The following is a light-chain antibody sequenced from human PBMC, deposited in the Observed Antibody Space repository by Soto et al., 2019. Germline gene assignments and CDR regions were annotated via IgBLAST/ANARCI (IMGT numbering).Light chain of an antibody. CDR1: QGISNY. CDR2: GAS. CDR3: QKYDSAPWT. J-gene: IGKJ1*01. Sequence: EIQMTQSPSSLSASVGDRVPITCRASQGISNYLAWYQQKPGKVPKLLIYGASTLQSGVPSRLSGSGSGTDFTLIINSLQPEDVATYYCQKYDSAPWTFGQGTKVEIK. V-gene: IGKV1-27*01.